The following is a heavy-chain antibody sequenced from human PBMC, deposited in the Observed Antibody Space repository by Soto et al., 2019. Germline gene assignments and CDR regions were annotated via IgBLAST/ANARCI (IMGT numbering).Heavy chain of an antibody. CDR1: GASVSSGSYY. CDR3: ASALSTNDGWFDP. J-gene: IGHJ5*02. CDR2: IYYTGTS. D-gene: IGHD2-8*01. V-gene: IGHV4-61*01. Sequence: SETLSLTCKVSGASVSSGSYYWSWIRQPPGKGLEWIGYIYYTGTSDYNPSLKSRVTISIDTSKNQISLNLNSVTAADTAVYYCASALSTNDGWFDPWGQGRLATV.